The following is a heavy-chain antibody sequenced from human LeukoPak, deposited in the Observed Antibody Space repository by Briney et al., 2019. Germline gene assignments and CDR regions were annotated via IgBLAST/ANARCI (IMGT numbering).Heavy chain of an antibody. CDR1: GFTFDDYG. CDR2: INWNGDIT. J-gene: IGHJ6*03. Sequence: GGSLRLSCAACGFTFDDYGMRWVRQAPGKGLEWVSGINWNGDITGYADSVKGRFTISRDNAKNSLYVQMNSLRVEDTVLYYCARGGSVVPAAIDYYYYYYMDVWGKGTTVTVSS. CDR3: ARGGSVVPAAIDYYYYYYMDV. D-gene: IGHD2-2*01. V-gene: IGHV3-20*04.